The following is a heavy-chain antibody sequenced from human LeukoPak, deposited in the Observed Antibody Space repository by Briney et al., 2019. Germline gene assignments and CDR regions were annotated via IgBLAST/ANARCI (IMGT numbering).Heavy chain of an antibody. CDR2: INHSGST. CDR1: GGSFSGYY. V-gene: IGHV4-34*01. D-gene: IGHD5-12*01. Sequence: SETLSLTCAVYGGSFSGYYWSWIRQPPGKGLEWIGEINHSGSTNYNPSLKSRVTISVDTSKNQFSLKLSSVTAADTAVYYCARVGGYSGYGDFDYWGQGTLVTVSS. J-gene: IGHJ4*02. CDR3: ARVGGYSGYGDFDY.